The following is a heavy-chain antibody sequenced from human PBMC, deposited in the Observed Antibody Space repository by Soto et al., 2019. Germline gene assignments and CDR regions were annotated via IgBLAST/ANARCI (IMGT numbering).Heavy chain of an antibody. CDR2: INAGNGNT. CDR1: GYTFTSYA. V-gene: IGHV1-3*01. Sequence: QVPLVQSGTEVKKPGVSVQVSCKASGYTFTSYAMHWVRQAPGQRLEWMGWINAGNGNTKYSQKFQDRVTITRDTSASIAYMALSSLRSEDTAFYYCARSIVGVVAAPYDYWGQGTLVTVSS. J-gene: IGHJ4*02. D-gene: IGHD2-15*01. CDR3: ARSIVGVVAAPYDY.